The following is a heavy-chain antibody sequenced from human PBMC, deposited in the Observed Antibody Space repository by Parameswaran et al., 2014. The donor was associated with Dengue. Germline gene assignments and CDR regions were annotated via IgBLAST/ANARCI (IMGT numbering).Heavy chain of an antibody. CDR3: ARRIAGGFENYDSPVPSSPAYYYYMDV. CDR2: IYPGDSDT. D-gene: IGHD3-3*01. Sequence: VRQMPGKGLEWMGIIYPGDSDTRYSPSFQGQVTISADKSISTAYLQWSSLKASDTAMYYCARRIAGGFENYDSPVPSSPAYYYYMDVWGKGTTVTVSS. V-gene: IGHV5-51*01. J-gene: IGHJ6*03.